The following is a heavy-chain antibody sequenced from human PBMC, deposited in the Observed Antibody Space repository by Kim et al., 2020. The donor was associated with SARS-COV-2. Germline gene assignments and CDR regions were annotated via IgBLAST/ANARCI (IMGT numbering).Heavy chain of an antibody. CDR1: GFTFSNAW. D-gene: IGHD3-22*01. CDR3: TTAPRITIIVVVPDY. CDR2: IKSKTDGGTT. Sequence: GGSLRLSCAASGFTFSNAWMSWVRQAPGKGLEWVGRIKSKTDGGTTDYAAPVKGRFTISRDDSKNTLYLQMNSLKTEDTAVYYCTTAPRITIIVVVPDYWGQGTLVTVSS. V-gene: IGHV3-15*01. J-gene: IGHJ4*02.